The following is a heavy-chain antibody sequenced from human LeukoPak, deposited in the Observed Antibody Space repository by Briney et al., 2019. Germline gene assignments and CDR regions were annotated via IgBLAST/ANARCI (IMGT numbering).Heavy chain of an antibody. V-gene: IGHV1-2*02. D-gene: IGHD3-22*01. J-gene: IGHJ6*03. CDR2: INPNTGDT. CDR3: ARDNHTYYYDSSGYGYYSYYMDV. CDR1: GYTFTDYY. Sequence: GASVKVSCKASGYTFTDYYIHWVRQAPGQGLEYMGSINPNTGDTHYAQKFQGRVTMTRDTSISTAYMELSRLRSDDTAVYYCARDNHTYYYDSSGYGYYSYYMDVWGKGTTVTISS.